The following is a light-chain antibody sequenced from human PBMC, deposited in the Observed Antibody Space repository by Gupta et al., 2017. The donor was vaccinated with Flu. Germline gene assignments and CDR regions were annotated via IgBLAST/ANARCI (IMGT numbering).Light chain of an antibody. Sequence: GDRVTITGRASQDIGDDLGWYQQKPGKAPRRLIYAASTLQSEVPSRFSGSGDGTEFTLTISSLQPEDFATYYCLQHKNYPFTFGPGTKV. J-gene: IGKJ3*01. CDR2: AAS. CDR3: LQHKNYPFT. CDR1: QDIGDD. V-gene: IGKV1-17*01.